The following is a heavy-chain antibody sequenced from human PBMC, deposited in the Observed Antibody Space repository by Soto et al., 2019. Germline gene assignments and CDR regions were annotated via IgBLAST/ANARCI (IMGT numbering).Heavy chain of an antibody. CDR3: TKESTSGWSPFDP. Sequence: QVQLVQSGAEVKKPGASVHVSCKASGYSFTAYYIHWVRQAPGQGLQWMGWINPNSGGTIYAQKFKGRVTLDRDTSITTAYMGLRGLRSDDTAIYYCTKESTSGWSPFDPWGQGTLVTVSS. CDR1: GYSFTAYY. CDR2: INPNSGGT. D-gene: IGHD6-19*01. V-gene: IGHV1-2*02. J-gene: IGHJ5*02.